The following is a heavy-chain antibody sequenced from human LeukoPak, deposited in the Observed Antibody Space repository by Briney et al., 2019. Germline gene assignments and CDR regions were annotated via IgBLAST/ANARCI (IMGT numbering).Heavy chain of an antibody. D-gene: IGHD2-8*02. CDR1: GFTFSSYG. V-gene: IGHV3-33*01. Sequence: PGGSLRLSCAASGFTFSSYGMLWVRQAPGKGLEWVAVIWYDGSNKYYADSVKGRLTISRDNSKNTLYLQMNSLRAEDTAVYYCAREYGGVWAFDIWGQGTMVTVSS. CDR2: IWYDGSNK. CDR3: AREYGGVWAFDI. J-gene: IGHJ3*02.